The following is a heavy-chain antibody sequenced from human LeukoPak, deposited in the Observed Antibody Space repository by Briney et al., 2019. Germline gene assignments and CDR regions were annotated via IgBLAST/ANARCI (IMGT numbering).Heavy chain of an antibody. J-gene: IGHJ4*02. CDR1: GYTFTGYY. CDR3: ARDLGDSGYDSGDY. Sequence: ASVKVSCKASGYTFTGYYIHWVRQAPGQGLEWMGWINPNSGGTNYAQKFQGRVTMTRDTSISTAYMELSGLRSDDTAVYYCARDLGDSGYDSGDYWGQGTLVTVSS. CDR2: INPNSGGT. D-gene: IGHD5-12*01. V-gene: IGHV1-2*02.